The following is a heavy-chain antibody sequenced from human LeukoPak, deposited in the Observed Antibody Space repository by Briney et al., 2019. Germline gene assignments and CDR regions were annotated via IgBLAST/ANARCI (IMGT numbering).Heavy chain of an antibody. V-gene: IGHV3-48*03. J-gene: IGHJ6*03. CDR1: GFSFSTYE. CDR3: AREWWGSSWSYYYYYYMDV. Sequence: QTGGSLRLSCAASGFSFSTYEFHWVRHAPGKGLEWVSYISSSGSTIYYADSVKGRFTISRDNAKNSLYLQMNSLRAEDTAVYYCAREWWGSSWSYYYYYYMDVWGKGTTDTISS. CDR2: ISSSGSTI. D-gene: IGHD6-13*01.